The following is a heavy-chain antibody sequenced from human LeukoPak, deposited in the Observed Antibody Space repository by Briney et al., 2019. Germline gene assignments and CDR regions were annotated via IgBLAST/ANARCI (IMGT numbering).Heavy chain of an antibody. CDR2: ISYDGSNK. V-gene: IGHV3-30*18. D-gene: IGHD5-18*01. J-gene: IGHJ4*02. CDR1: GFTFSSYG. Sequence: GGSLRLSCAASGFTFSSYGMHWVRQAPGKGLEWMAVISYDGSNKYYADSVKGRFTISRDNSKNTLYLQMNSLRAEDTAVYYCAKVGDSYGYEYFDYWGQGTLVTVSS. CDR3: AKVGDSYGYEYFDY.